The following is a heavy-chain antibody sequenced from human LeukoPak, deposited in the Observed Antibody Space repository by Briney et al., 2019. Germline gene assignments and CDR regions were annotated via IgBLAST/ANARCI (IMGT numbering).Heavy chain of an antibody. V-gene: IGHV3-30*02. CDR2: IRYDGSHK. J-gene: IGHJ4*02. CDR3: AKDPYNWNYGNYFDY. D-gene: IGHD1-7*01. CDR1: GFTFSSYG. Sequence: GGSLRLSCAASGFTFSSYGIHWVRQAPGKGLEWVAFIRYDGSHKYYADSVKGRFTISRDNSKNTLYLQMSSLRAEDTAVYYCAKDPYNWNYGNYFDYWGQGTLVTVSS.